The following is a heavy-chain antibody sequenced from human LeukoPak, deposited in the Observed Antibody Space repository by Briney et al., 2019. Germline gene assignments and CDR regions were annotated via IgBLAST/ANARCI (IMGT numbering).Heavy chain of an antibody. Sequence: PSETLSLTCTVSGGSISSGSYYWSWIRQPAGKGLEWIGRIYTSGSTNYNPSLKSRVTISVDTSKNQFSLKLSSVTAADTAVYYCARDQVGAFDIWGQGTMVTVSS. V-gene: IGHV4-61*02. CDR2: IYTSGST. J-gene: IGHJ3*02. CDR3: ARDQVGAFDI. CDR1: GGSISSGSYY.